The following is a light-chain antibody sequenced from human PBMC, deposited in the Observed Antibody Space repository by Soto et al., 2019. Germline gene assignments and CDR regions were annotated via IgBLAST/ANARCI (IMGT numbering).Light chain of an antibody. CDR2: EVS. V-gene: IGLV2-8*01. CDR1: SSDVGGYNY. CDR3: SSYAGSNIHYV. J-gene: IGLJ1*01. Sequence: QSVLPQPPSACGSPGQSVNISCTGTSSDVGGYNYVSWYQHHPGKAPKLMIYEVSKRPSGVPDRFSGSKSGNTASLTVSGLQAEDEADYYCSSYAGSNIHYVFGTGTKVTVL.